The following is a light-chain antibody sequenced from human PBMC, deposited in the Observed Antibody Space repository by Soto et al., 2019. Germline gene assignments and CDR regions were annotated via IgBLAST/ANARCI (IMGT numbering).Light chain of an antibody. Sequence: DIVLTQSPDSLALSLGERATINCKSSQSVLYSSNNKNYLAWYQLKSGQPPKLLFYWASTRASGVPDRFSGSGSGTDFTLTISSLQPEDAAVYFCQQYYGAPFTFGQGTKLEI. CDR2: WAS. J-gene: IGKJ2*01. CDR3: QQYYGAPFT. V-gene: IGKV4-1*01. CDR1: QSVLYSSNNKNY.